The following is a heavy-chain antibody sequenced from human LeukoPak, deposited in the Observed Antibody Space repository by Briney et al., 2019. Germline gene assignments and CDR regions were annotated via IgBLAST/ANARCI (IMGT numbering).Heavy chain of an antibody. V-gene: IGHV3-15*01. CDR2: IKCKIDGETT. D-gene: IGHD3-10*01. J-gene: IGHJ4*02. Sequence: GGSLRLSSAASGFTFSTYAMSWVRQAPGKGLEWVGHIKCKIDGETTGYAAPVKGRFTISRDDSKNMLYLQMNSLKTEDTAVYYCTTELGLSFGVRYFDHWGQGTSATDSS. CDR3: TTELGLSFGVRYFDH. CDR1: GFTFSTYA.